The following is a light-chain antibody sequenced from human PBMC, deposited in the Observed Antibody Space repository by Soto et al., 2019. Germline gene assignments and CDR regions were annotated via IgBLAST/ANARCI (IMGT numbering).Light chain of an antibody. CDR2: DAS. CDR3: QQYDILPIT. Sequence: DIQMTQSPSSLFASVGDRVTITCQATQDINIYLNWYKQKPGKAPNLLIYDASNLEIGVPSRFSGSGSGTHFTFTISSLQTEDIGTYYCQQYDILPITFGRGTLLEMK. J-gene: IGKJ5*01. V-gene: IGKV1-33*01. CDR1: QDINIY.